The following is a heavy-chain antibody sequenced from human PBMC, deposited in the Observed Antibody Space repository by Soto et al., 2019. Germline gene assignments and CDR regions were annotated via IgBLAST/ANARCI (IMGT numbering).Heavy chain of an antibody. D-gene: IGHD5-18*01. CDR2: IYYSGST. CDR3: ASGHGAAMDWFDP. CDR1: GGSISSGVYY. Sequence: TSETLSLTCTVSGGSISSGVYYWNWIRQPPGKGLEWIGCIYYSGSTYYNPSLKSRVTISLDTSKNQFSLNLNSVTAADTAVYYCASGHGAAMDWFDPWGQGTLVTVSS. V-gene: IGHV4-31*03. J-gene: IGHJ5*02.